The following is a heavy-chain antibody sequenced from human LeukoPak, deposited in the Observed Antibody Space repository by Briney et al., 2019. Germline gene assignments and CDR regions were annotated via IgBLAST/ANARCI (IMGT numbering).Heavy chain of an antibody. V-gene: IGHV1-18*01. Sequence: GASVKVSCEASGYTFTSYGISWVRQAPGQGLEWMGWISGYNGNTNYAQKLQGRVTMTTDTSTSTAYMELRSLRSDDTAVYYCARDTGYSSSWYMDVWGKGTTVTISS. D-gene: IGHD6-13*01. J-gene: IGHJ6*03. CDR2: ISGYNGNT. CDR3: ARDTGYSSSWYMDV. CDR1: GYTFTSYG.